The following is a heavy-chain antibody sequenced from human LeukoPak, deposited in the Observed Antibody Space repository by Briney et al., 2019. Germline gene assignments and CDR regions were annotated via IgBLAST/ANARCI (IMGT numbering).Heavy chain of an antibody. CDR3: ARRHKHYYQIDY. D-gene: IGHD1-26*01. J-gene: IGHJ4*02. V-gene: IGHV1-46*01. CDR1: GYTFTSYY. CDR2: VNPSGGST. Sequence: ASVTVSCEASGYTFTSYYLHWVRQAPGQGLEWMGMVNPSGGSTSYAQKFQGRVSMTRDTSTTTVYMELSSLRSDDTAVYYCARRHKHYYQIDYWGQGTLVTVSS.